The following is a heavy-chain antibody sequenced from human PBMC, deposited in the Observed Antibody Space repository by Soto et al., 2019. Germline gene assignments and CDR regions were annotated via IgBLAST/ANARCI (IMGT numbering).Heavy chain of an antibody. D-gene: IGHD4-4*01. V-gene: IGHV3-33*01. CDR3: ARDPTVTTHGY. CDR2: IWYDGSNK. J-gene: IGHJ4*02. Sequence: GGSLRLSCAASGFTFSSYGMHWVRQAPGKGLEWVAVIWYDGSNKYYADSVKGRFTISRDNSKNTLYLQMNSLRAEDTAVYYCARDPTVTTHGYWGKGTLVTVSS. CDR1: GFTFSSYG.